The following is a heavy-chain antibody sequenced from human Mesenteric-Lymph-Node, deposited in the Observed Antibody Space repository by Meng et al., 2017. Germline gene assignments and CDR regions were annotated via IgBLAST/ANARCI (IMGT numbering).Heavy chain of an antibody. CDR1: GGSFSGYY. V-gene: IGHV4-34*01. CDR3: ARGRGYGDYGSLY. D-gene: IGHD4-17*01. CDR2: INHSGSS. J-gene: IGHJ4*02. Sequence: QLQLQQWGAGLVHPSATLALACAVYGGSFSGYYWSWIRQPPGKGLEWIGEINHSGSSNYNPSLKSRVTISVDTSKNQFSLKLSSVTAADTAVYYCARGRGYGDYGSLYWGQGTLVTVSS.